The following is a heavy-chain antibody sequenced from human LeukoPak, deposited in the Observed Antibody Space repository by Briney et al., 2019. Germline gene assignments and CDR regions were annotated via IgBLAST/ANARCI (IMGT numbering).Heavy chain of an antibody. CDR2: IYYSGST. D-gene: IGHD1-26*01. J-gene: IGHJ4*02. V-gene: IGHV4-59*08. CDR1: GGSISSCY. Sequence: PSETLSLTCTVSGGSISSCYWSWIRQPPGKGLEWIGYIYYSGSTYYNPSLKSRVTISVDTSKNQFSLKLSSVTAADTSVYYCARQKSGSYGLFDYWGQGTLVTVSS. CDR3: ARQKSGSYGLFDY.